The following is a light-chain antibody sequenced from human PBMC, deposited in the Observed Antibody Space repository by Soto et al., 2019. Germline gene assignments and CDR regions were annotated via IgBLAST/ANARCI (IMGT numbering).Light chain of an antibody. CDR1: QGINSW. CDR3: QQLTSLLIT. Sequence: EIEMTQSPNSVSASVGDRVNITCRASQGINSWLAWYQQKPGKAPKLLIYAASTLQSGVPSRFSGSGSGTEFTLTISSLQPEDFATYYCQQLTSLLITFGQGTRLEIK. V-gene: IGKV1-12*01. CDR2: AAS. J-gene: IGKJ5*01.